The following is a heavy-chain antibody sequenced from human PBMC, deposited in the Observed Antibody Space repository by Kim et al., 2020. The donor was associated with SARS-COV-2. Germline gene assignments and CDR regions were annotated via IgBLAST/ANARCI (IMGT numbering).Heavy chain of an antibody. CDR1: GGSISSYY. V-gene: IGHV4-59*01. CDR2: IYYSGST. J-gene: IGHJ6*02. Sequence: SETLSLTCTVSGGSISSYYWSWIRQPPGKGLEWIGYIYYSGSTNYNPSLKSRVTISVDTSKNQFSLKLSSVTAADTAVYYCARDCDDYYYGMDVWGQGTTVTVSS. CDR3: ARDCDDYYYGMDV.